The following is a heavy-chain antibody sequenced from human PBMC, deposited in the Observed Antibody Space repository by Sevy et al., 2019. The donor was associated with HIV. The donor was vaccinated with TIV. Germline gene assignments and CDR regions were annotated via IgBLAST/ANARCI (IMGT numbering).Heavy chain of an antibody. CDR1: GFTFSSYW. CDR2: IKQDGSEK. D-gene: IGHD3-22*01. J-gene: IGHJ4*02. Sequence: GGSLRLSCAASGFTFSSYWMSWVRQAPGKGLEWVANIKQDGSEKYYVDSVKGRFTISRDNAKNPLYLQMNSLRAEETAVYYCARDRDPYYYDSSGYYFDYWGQGTLVTVSS. CDR3: ARDRDPYYYDSSGYYFDY. V-gene: IGHV3-7*01.